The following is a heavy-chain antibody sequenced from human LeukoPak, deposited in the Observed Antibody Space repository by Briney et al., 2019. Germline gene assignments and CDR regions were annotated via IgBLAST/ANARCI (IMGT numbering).Heavy chain of an antibody. CDR2: IYYSGNT. CDR1: GGSLSSYS. CDR3: AGDYGSGSYRFDY. V-gene: IGHV4-59*12. Sequence: SETPSLTCTVSGGSLSSYSWSWVRQPPGRGLEWIGYIYYSGNTIYNPSLKSRVTMSLDTSKNQFSLKLSSVTAADTAVYYCAGDYGSGSYRFDYWGQGILVTVSS. D-gene: IGHD3-10*01. J-gene: IGHJ4*02.